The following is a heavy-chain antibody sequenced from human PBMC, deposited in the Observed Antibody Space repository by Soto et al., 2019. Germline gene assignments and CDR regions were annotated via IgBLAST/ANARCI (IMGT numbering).Heavy chain of an antibody. Sequence: GASVKVSCKASGYTFTTYSIQWVRQAPGQSLEWMGWINANNGNINYSQKFQGRVTMTRDTSISTVYMELSSLTSDDTAVYYCARDRGYSGYDSWGQGTLVTVSS. CDR3: ARDRGYSGYDS. J-gene: IGHJ5*01. CDR1: GYTFTTYS. D-gene: IGHD5-12*01. CDR2: INANNGNI. V-gene: IGHV1-2*02.